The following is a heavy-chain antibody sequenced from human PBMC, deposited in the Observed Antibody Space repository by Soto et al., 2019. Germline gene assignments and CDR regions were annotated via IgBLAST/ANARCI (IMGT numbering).Heavy chain of an antibody. J-gene: IGHJ4*02. CDR2: ISNSGTTT. Sequence: EGQLLESGGGLVQPGGSLRLSCAASGFSVSSYGMNWVRQAPGKGLECVSGISNSGTTTYYADSVKGRFTISRDNSKNTLYLQMNSLRADDTAVYYCGKDCLRILRLTTPDYGGQGTPVTVSS. CDR1: GFSVSSYG. CDR3: GKDCLRILRLTTPDY. V-gene: IGHV3-23*01. D-gene: IGHD2-21*01.